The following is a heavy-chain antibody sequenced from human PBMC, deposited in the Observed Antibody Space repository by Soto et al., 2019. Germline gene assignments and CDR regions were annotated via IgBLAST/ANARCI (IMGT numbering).Heavy chain of an antibody. CDR2: FIPVYRTL. V-gene: IGHV1-69*01. CDR1: VGSFGNSA. D-gene: IGHD3-3*01. Sequence: QVLLVQSGAEVTHPGSAVKISCKASVGSFGNSAINWVRQTPGEGLEGLGGFIPVYRTLNYAQKVQGRVTITADESTGTAYMTLSSLAFNATAVYYCATGVIWIGYFTVDSWGQGTRVTVPS. CDR3: ATGVIWIGYFTVDS. J-gene: IGHJ4*02.